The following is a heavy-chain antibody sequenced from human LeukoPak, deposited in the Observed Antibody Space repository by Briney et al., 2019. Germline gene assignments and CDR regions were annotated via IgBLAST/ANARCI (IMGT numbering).Heavy chain of an antibody. Sequence: HTGGPLRLSCAASGFTLSSYEINWVRQAPGKGLEGVPYNSSTGRTLDYAVSVEGRFIISIDNAKNSLYLQMNSLRADHTAVYYCAELGITMIGGVWGKGTTVTISS. D-gene: IGHD3-10*02. CDR3: AELGITMIGGV. J-gene: IGHJ6*04. CDR1: GFTLSSYE. V-gene: IGHV3-48*03. CDR2: NSSTGRTL.